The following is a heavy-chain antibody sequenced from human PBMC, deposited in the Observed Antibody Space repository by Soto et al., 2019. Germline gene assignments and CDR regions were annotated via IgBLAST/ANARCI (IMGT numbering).Heavy chain of an antibody. CDR2: IIPVFVAA. CDR1: GGAFSTSD. Sequence: QVHLVQSGAEVKMPGSSVRVSCASSGGAFSTSDIGWVRQAPGQGLEWMGGIIPVFVAANYAQKFKGRVTITADDSTRTAYLEMSSLKPEDTATYYCARDPRSGWAHDAFDVWGPGTSIIVSS. V-gene: IGHV1-69*01. CDR3: ARDPRSGWAHDAFDV. J-gene: IGHJ3*01. D-gene: IGHD3-22*01.